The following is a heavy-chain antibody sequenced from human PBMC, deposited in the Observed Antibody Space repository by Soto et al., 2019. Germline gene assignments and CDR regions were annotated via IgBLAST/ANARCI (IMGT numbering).Heavy chain of an antibody. Sequence: SETLSLTCTVAGGSISSYYWSWIRQPPGKGLEWIGYIYYSGSTNYNPSLKSRVTISVDTSKNQFSLKLSSVTAADTAVYYCARLAAVAGTDYWGQGTLVTVSS. V-gene: IGHV4-59*08. CDR1: GGSISSYY. D-gene: IGHD6-19*01. CDR2: IYYSGST. J-gene: IGHJ4*02. CDR3: ARLAAVAGTDY.